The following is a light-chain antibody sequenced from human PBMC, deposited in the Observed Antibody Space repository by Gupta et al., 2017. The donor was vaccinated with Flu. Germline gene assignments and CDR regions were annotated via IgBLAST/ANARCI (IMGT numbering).Light chain of an antibody. CDR2: KAS. J-gene: IGKJ4*01. CDR3: QQYNSYSSLT. V-gene: IGKV1-5*03. CDR1: QTISTW. Sequence: PTLSASVGDRVTITCRASQTISTWVAWYQQKPGQVPKLLIYKASTLQSGVPPRFSGSGSGTDFTLTIRSLQFDDFATYYCQQYNSYSSLTFGGGTKVEIK.